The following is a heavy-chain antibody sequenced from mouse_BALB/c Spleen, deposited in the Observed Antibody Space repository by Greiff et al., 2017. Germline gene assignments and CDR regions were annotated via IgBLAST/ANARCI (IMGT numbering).Heavy chain of an antibody. J-gene: IGHJ3*01. V-gene: IGHV1-7*01. Sequence: VQLQQSGADLAKPGASVKMSCKASGYTFTSYWMHWVKQRPGQGLEWIGYINPSTGYTEYNQKFKDKATLTADKSSSTAYMQLSSLTSEDSAVYYCARVYDGYLAWFAYWGQGTLVTVSA. D-gene: IGHD2-3*01. CDR1: GYTFTSYW. CDR2: INPSTGYT. CDR3: ARVYDGYLAWFAY.